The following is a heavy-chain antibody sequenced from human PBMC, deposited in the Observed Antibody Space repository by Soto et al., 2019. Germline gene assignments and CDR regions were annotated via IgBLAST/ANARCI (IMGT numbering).Heavy chain of an antibody. J-gene: IGHJ3*01. CDR2: IRSKGSGGTP. V-gene: IGHV3-49*02. Sequence: MSGVHEAPGKELAGVGFIRSKGSGGTPEYAASVKGRFTFSRDDSKSIAYLLMNSLKIEDTAVYNCTRYPPIALWGQGTMVTVSS. CDR3: TRYPPIAL. D-gene: IGHD2-21*01.